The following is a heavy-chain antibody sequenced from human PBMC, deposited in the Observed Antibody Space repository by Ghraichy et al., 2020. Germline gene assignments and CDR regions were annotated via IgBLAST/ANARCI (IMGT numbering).Heavy chain of an antibody. Sequence: GGSLRLSCAASGITFSSYSMNWVRQAPGKGLEWVSSISASSSYIYYADSVKGRFTISRDNAKSSLYLQMNSLRADDTAVYYCATRHCSGTSCYSGQTAYWGQGTLVTVSS. V-gene: IGHV3-21*06. CDR1: GITFSSYS. J-gene: IGHJ4*02. D-gene: IGHD2-15*01. CDR2: ISASSSYI. CDR3: ATRHCSGTSCYSGQTAY.